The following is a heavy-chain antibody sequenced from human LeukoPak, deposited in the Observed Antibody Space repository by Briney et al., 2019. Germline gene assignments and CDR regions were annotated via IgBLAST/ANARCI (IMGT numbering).Heavy chain of an antibody. J-gene: IGHJ5*02. CDR2: INPSGGST. CDR1: GYTFTSYY. V-gene: IGHV1-46*01. CDR3: ARGGYYDFWSGYYPLWFDP. D-gene: IGHD3-3*01. Sequence: ASVKVSCEASGYTFTSYYMHWVRQAPGQGLEWMGIINPSGGSTSYAQKFQGRVTMTRDTSTSTVYMELSSLRSEDTAVYYCARGGYYDFWSGYYPLWFDPWGQGTLVTVSS.